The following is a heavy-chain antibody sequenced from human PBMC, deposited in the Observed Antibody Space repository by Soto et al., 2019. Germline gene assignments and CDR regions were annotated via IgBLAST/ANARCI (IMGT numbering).Heavy chain of an antibody. CDR2: TYYRSKWFH. Sequence: PSQTLSLTCALYGDSFSSDITSLHWIWQPPSRGLEWLGRTYYRSKWFHYSAASVKNRITNIPDTSKNQFSLEFTSMTAEDTAVYYRARVNALDVWGEGTVVTVS. CDR3: ARVNALDV. CDR1: GDSFSSDITS. J-gene: IGHJ3*01. V-gene: IGHV6-1*01. D-gene: IGHD2-21*01.